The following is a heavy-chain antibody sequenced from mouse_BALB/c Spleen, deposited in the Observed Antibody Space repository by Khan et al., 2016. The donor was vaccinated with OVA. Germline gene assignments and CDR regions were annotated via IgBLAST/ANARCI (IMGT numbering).Heavy chain of an antibody. D-gene: IGHD1-1*02. J-gene: IGHJ3*01. CDR3: ARLAYYYNSEGFAY. CDR2: ISSGGHYT. CDR1: GFTFSTYG. Sequence: EVELVESGGDLVKTGGSLKLSCAASGFTFSTYGMSWVRQTPDKRLEWVATISSGGHYTYYIDSVQGRFTISRDNAKNILYLQMTSLRSEDTAMYYCARLAYYYNSEGFAYWGQGTLVTVSA. V-gene: IGHV5-6*01.